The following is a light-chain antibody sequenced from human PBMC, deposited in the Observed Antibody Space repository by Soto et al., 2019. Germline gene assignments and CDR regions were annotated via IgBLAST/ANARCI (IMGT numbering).Light chain of an antibody. V-gene: IGKV1-5*03. J-gene: IGKJ1*01. CDR2: KAS. CDR1: QSVSNR. Sequence: DIQMTQFPSTLSASVGDSVTITCRASQSVSNRLAWFQQKSGEAPNLLIHKASSLESGVPSRFSGSGSGTDFTLTISSLQPDDFATYYCQQYNTYSWTFGQGTKVEIK. CDR3: QQYNTYSWT.